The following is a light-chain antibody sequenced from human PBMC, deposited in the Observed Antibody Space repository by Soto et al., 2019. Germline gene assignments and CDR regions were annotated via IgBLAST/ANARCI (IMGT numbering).Light chain of an antibody. CDR2: TNN. J-gene: IGLJ3*02. CDR1: SSNIGGNT. CDR3: AAWDDGLNGWV. V-gene: IGLV1-44*01. Sequence: QTVVTQPPSASGTPGQRVSISCSGNSSNIGGNTVNWYQQLPGTAPKLLIYTNNQRPSGVPDRFSGSKSGTSASLAISGLQSEDEADYYCAAWDDGLNGWVFGGGTKVTVL.